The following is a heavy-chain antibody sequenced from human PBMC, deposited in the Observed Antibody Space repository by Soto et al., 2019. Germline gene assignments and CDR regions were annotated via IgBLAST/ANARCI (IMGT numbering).Heavy chain of an antibody. CDR2: IYHSGST. CDR3: ARGSSGWSVYYYFDY. CDR1: GGSISSGGYS. D-gene: IGHD6-19*01. Sequence: SETLSLTCAVSGGSISSGGYSWSWIRQPPGKGLEWIGYIYHSGSTYYNPSLKSRVTISVDTSKNQFSLRLSSVTAADTAVYYCARGSSGWSVYYYFDYWGQGTLVTVSS. J-gene: IGHJ4*02. V-gene: IGHV4-30-2*01.